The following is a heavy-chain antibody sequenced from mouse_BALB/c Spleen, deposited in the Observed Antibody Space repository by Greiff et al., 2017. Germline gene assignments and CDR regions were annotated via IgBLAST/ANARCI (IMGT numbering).Heavy chain of an antibody. V-gene: IGHV5-12-1*01. Sequence: EVKLVESGGGLVKPGGSLKLSCAASGFAFSSYDMSWVRQTPEKRLEWVAYISSGGGSTYYPDTVKGRFTISRDNAKNTLYLQMSSLKSEDTAMYYCARERGHYGSSSAWFAYWGQGTLVTVSA. D-gene: IGHD1-1*01. CDR2: ISSGGGST. CDR1: GFAFSSYD. J-gene: IGHJ3*01. CDR3: ARERGHYGSSSAWFAY.